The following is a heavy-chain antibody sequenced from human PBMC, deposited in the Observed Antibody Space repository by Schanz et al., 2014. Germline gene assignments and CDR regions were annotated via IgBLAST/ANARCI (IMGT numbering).Heavy chain of an antibody. CDR1: GGTFSSYA. V-gene: IGHV1-69*04. J-gene: IGHJ3*02. D-gene: IGHD5-12*01. CDR3: ARGGGPEDVFDI. CDR2: IIPILGIA. Sequence: QVQLVQSGAEVKKPGSPVKVSCKSSGGTFSSYAISWVRQAPGQGLEWMGRIIPILGIAKYEQKFQDKVTITADKSTSTAYMELSSLRSDDTAVYYCARGGGPEDVFDIWGQGTILTVSS.